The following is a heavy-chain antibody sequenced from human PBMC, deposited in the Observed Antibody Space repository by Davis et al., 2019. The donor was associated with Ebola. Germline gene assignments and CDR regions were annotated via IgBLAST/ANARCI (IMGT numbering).Heavy chain of an antibody. D-gene: IGHD3-10*01. CDR1: GIAFGTPN. CDR3: AREGVNSGRAGSFDY. Sequence: PRGSLTLSCIVSGIAFGTPNLYSFIQALGKGLEWVALFPIDRGYTQYGDAVDGRFTISRDVSKNTVSIQMNSLRADDTAVYYCAREGVNSGRAGSFDYWGQGVLVTVSS. J-gene: IGHJ4*02. CDR2: FPIDRGYT. V-gene: IGHV3-30*02.